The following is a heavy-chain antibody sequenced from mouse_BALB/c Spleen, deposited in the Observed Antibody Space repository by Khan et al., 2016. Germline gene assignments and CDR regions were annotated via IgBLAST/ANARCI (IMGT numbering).Heavy chain of an antibody. D-gene: IGHD1-1*01. CDR3: ASTRRRYNYGTYAVDY. J-gene: IGHJ4*01. CDR2: IIPGGGRF. Sequence: QVQLMQSGVELMKPGASVKISCKASGYTFSSYWIEWVKQTPGNGLEWIGEIIPGGGRFNYTDKFKEQATFTAHASDITTYMQLRSLKSENAAVYSCASTRRRYNYGTYAVDYWGQGTSVTVSS. CDR1: GYTFSSYW. V-gene: IGHV1-9*01.